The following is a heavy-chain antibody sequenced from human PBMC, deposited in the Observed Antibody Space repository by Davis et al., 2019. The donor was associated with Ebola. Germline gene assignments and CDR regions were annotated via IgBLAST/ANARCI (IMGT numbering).Heavy chain of an antibody. V-gene: IGHV3-74*01. CDR2: INIDGRRT. D-gene: IGHD4-17*01. CDR1: GFTLNNAW. J-gene: IGHJ2*01. CDR3: TTLSTVTTMYFDL. Sequence: GESLKISCVASGFTLNNAWMSWVRQAPGKGLVWVSRINIDGRRTNYADSVKGRFTISRDNAKNTLYLQMNSLKIEDTAVYYCTTLSTVTTMYFDLWGRGTLVTVSS.